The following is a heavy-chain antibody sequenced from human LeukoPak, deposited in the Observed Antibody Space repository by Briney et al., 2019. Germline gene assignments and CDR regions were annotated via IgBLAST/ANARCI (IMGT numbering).Heavy chain of an antibody. CDR2: INHSGST. J-gene: IGHJ6*03. Sequence: KPSETLSLTCAVYGGSFSGYYGSWIRQPPGKGLEWIGEINHSGSTNYNPSLKSRVTISVDTSKNQFSLKLSSVTAADTAVYYCARGAYYDFWSGYYQDYYYYYMDVWGKGTTVTVSS. CDR3: ARGAYYDFWSGYYQDYYYYYMDV. CDR1: GGSFSGYY. D-gene: IGHD3-3*01. V-gene: IGHV4-34*01.